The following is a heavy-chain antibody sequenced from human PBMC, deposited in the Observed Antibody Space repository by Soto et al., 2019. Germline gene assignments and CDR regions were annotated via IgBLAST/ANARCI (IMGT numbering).Heavy chain of an antibody. Sequence: QAQLQQSGARLLKPSETLSLTCTVSGGSFTGYFYSWIRQPPGRGLEGIWEINDGGITKYNPSLKSRVTVAADTALKQFSLRLTSVTVAATAVYYCAPTPRLLGPWGQVSPVFVSS. CDR3: APTPRLLGP. CDR2: INDGGIT. V-gene: IGHV4-34*02. J-gene: IGHJ1*01. D-gene: IGHD7-27*01. CDR1: GGSFTGYF.